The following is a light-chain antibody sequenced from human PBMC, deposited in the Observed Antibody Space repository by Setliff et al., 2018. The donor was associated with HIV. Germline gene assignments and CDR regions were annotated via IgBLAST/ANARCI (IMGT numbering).Light chain of an antibody. CDR1: SSDVGNYNL. J-gene: IGLJ1*01. Sequence: QSALTQPASVSRSPGQSITLSCTGTSSDVGNYNLVSWYQLHPDRAPKLMIYEVNKRPSGVSNRFSGSKSGNTASLTISGLQAGDEADYYCSSYARGSTYVFGTGTKVTVL. CDR3: SSYARGSTYV. CDR2: EVN. V-gene: IGLV2-23*02.